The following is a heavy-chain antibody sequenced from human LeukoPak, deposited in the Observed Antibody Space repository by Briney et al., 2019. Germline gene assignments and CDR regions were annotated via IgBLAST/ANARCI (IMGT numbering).Heavy chain of an antibody. J-gene: IGHJ3*02. D-gene: IGHD2-2*01. CDR2: ISSSSSYI. CDR1: GFTFSSYS. CDR3: ARERVVPAVRVLYDAFDI. V-gene: IGHV3-21*01. Sequence: PGGSLRLSCAASGFTFSSYSMNWVRQAPGKGLEWVSSISSSSSYIYYADSVKGRFTISRDNSKNTLYLQMNSLRAEDTAVYYCARERVVPAVRVLYDAFDIWGQGTMVTVSS.